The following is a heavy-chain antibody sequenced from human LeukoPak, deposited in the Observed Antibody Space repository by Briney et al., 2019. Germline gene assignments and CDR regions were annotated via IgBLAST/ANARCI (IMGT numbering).Heavy chain of an antibody. Sequence: ASVRVSCKASGYTFTGYYMHWVRQAPGQGLEWMGWINPNSGNTGYAQKFQGRVTMTRNTSISTAYMELSSLRSEDTAVYYCATASSIVVVVAATDGMDVWGQGTTVTVSS. CDR1: GYTFTGYY. V-gene: IGHV1-8*02. J-gene: IGHJ6*02. D-gene: IGHD2-15*01. CDR3: ATASSIVVVVAATDGMDV. CDR2: INPNSGNT.